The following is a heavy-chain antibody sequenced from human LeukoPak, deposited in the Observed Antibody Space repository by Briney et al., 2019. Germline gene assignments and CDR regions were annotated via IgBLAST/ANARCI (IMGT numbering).Heavy chain of an antibody. CDR1: GFTFSSYE. CDR3: ARGYYYDSTGYNPFDY. J-gene: IGHJ4*02. V-gene: IGHV3-48*03. Sequence: GGSLRLSCAASGFTFSSYEMNWVRQAPGKGLEWVSYISSSGSTLYYADSLKGRFTISRDNAKNSLYLQMNSLRAEDTAVYYCARGYYYDSTGYNPFDYWGQGTPVTVSS. CDR2: ISSSGSTL. D-gene: IGHD3-22*01.